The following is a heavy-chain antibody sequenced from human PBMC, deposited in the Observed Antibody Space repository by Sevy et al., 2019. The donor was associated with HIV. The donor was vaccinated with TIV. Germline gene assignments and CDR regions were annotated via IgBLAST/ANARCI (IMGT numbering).Heavy chain of an antibody. V-gene: IGHV3-21*01. CDR3: ARVGRDVCKEGDY. J-gene: IGHJ4*02. CDR1: GFTFNNYA. Sequence: GGSLRLSCAASGFTFNNYAMSWVRQAPGKGLEGKGLEWVSCISSSSRYIYYADSLKGRFTVSRDNAKNSLYLQMNSLRAEDTAVYYCARVGRDVCKEGDYWGQGTLVTVSS. CDR2: ISSSSRYI. D-gene: IGHD2-15*01.